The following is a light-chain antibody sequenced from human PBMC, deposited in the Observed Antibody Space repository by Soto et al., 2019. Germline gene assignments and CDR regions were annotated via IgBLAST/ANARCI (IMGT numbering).Light chain of an antibody. Sequence: DIVLTQSPATLSLSPGQRATLSCRASQSVFTSLAWYQQKPGQAPRLLIYGAATRATGIPARFSGSGSGTEFTLTISDLQSEDFAVYYCQQYHNWPAFGQGTKVDI. CDR3: QQYHNWPA. CDR2: GAA. V-gene: IGKV3-15*01. CDR1: QSVFTS. J-gene: IGKJ1*01.